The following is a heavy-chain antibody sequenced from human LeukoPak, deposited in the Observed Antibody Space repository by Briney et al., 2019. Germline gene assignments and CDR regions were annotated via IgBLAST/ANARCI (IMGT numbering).Heavy chain of an antibody. CDR2: FSASGNS. CDR1: GDSISSDDYY. V-gene: IGHV4-61*02. D-gene: IGHD6-25*01. J-gene: IGHJ6*03. CDR3: ARFPASAEYRHYYHMDV. Sequence: SETLSLTGTVSGDSISSDDYYWSWIRQPAGKGLEWIGRFSASGNSNYNPSLKSRVTISVDTSKNQFSLKLTPVTAADTAVYYCARFPASAEYRHYYHMDVWGKGTTVTVSS.